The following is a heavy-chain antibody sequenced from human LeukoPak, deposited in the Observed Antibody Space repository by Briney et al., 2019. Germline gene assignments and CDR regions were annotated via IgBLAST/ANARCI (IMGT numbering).Heavy chain of an antibody. Sequence: SETLSFTCTVSGGSISSSSYYWGWIRQPPGKGLEWIGSIYYSGSTYYNPSLKSRVTISVDTSKNQFSLKLSSVTAADTAVYYCARPSRGYSSSWYPDYFDYWGQGTLVTVSS. CDR3: ARPSRGYSSSWYPDYFDY. CDR1: GGSISSSSYY. CDR2: IYYSGST. D-gene: IGHD6-13*01. V-gene: IGHV4-39*01. J-gene: IGHJ4*02.